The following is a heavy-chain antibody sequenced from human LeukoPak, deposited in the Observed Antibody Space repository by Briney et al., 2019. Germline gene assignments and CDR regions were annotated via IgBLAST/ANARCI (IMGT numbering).Heavy chain of an antibody. Sequence: PGGSLRLSCEASGFTFRSYAMNWVRQAPGKGLEWVSAISGNGGSTYYADSVKGRFTISRDNSKNTLYLQMNSLRAEDTAGYYCAKPVCLTVGASGDYFDYWGQGILVTVSS. D-gene: IGHD4-23*01. J-gene: IGHJ4*02. CDR2: ISGNGGST. CDR3: AKPVCLTVGASGDYFDY. CDR1: GFTFRSYA. V-gene: IGHV3-23*01.